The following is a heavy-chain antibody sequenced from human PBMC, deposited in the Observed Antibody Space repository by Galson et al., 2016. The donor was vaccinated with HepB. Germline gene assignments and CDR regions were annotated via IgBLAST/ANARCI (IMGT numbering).Heavy chain of an antibody. CDR3: AGAFDF. V-gene: IGHV3-30*03. CDR2: ISNDGNNK. CDR1: GFTS. Sequence: SLRLSCAASGFTSWVRQAPGKGLDWVAVISNDGNNKYYADSVKGRFTISRDNSKNTLYLQLNSLRPEDTSLYYCAGAFDFWGQGILVTVSS. J-gene: IGHJ4*02. D-gene: IGHD3-16*01.